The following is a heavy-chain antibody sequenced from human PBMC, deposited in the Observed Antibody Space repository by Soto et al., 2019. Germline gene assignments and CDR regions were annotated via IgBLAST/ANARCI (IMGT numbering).Heavy chain of an antibody. CDR1: GGSISSYY. D-gene: IGHD2-15*01. CDR3: ARRGGSLEPYYYYMDV. J-gene: IGHJ6*03. Sequence: SETLSLTCTVSGGSISSYYWSWIRQPPGKGLEWIGYIYYSGSTNYNPSLKSRVTISVDTSKNQFSLKLSSVTAADTAVYYCARRGGSLEPYYYYMDVWGKGTTVTVSS. V-gene: IGHV4-59*08. CDR2: IYYSGST.